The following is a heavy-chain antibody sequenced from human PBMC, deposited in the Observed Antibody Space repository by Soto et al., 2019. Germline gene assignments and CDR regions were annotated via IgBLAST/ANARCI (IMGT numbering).Heavy chain of an antibody. Sequence: SETLSLTCAVYGGSFSGYYWSWIRQPPGKGLEWIGEINHSGSTNYNPSLKSRVTISVDTSKNQFSLKLSSVTAADTAVYYCARGLRVHTTRFDYWGQGTLVTVSS. CDR2: INHSGST. J-gene: IGHJ4*02. V-gene: IGHV4-34*01. CDR1: GGSFSGYY. CDR3: ARGLRVHTTRFDY. D-gene: IGHD4-17*01.